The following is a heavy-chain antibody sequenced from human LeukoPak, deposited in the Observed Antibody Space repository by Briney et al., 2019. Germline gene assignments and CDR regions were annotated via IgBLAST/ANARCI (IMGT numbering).Heavy chain of an antibody. CDR3: AKDRGYCSSTSCSDDDY. J-gene: IGHJ4*02. CDR2: ISYDGSNK. V-gene: IGHV3-30*18. D-gene: IGHD2-2*01. Sequence: GGSLRLSCAASGFTFSSYGMHWVRQAPGKGLEWVAVISYDGSNKYYADSVKGRFTISRDNSKSTLYLQMNSLRVEDTAVYYCAKDRGYCSSTSCSDDDYWGQGTLVTVSS. CDR1: GFTFSSYG.